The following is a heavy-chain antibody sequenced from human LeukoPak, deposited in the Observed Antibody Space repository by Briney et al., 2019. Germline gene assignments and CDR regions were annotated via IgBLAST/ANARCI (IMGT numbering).Heavy chain of an antibody. V-gene: IGHV3-7*01. CDR1: GFTFSSYW. CDR2: IKRDGSEK. Sequence: GGSLRLSCAASGFTFSSYWMSWVRQAPGKGLEWVANIKRDGSEKYYVDSVKGRFTISRDNAKNSLYLQMNSLRAEDTAVYYCASTTFSSSWYSGYVWDYYYYYMDVWGKGTTVTVSS. CDR3: ASTTFSSSWYSGYVWDYYYYYMDV. J-gene: IGHJ6*03. D-gene: IGHD6-13*01.